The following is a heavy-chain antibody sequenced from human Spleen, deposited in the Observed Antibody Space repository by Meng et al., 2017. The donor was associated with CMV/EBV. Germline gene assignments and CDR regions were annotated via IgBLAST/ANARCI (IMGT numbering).Heavy chain of an antibody. CDR1: EYTFIDHH. Sequence: ASVKVSYKASEYTFIDHHMHWVRQAPGQGLEWMGWINPYSGDTKYAQKFQGRVTLSRDTSISTAYMDLSRLRSDDTAVYYCARDIVVVPAASRYYYYYYGMDVWGQGTTVTVSS. CDR3: ARDIVVVPAASRYYYYYYGMDV. J-gene: IGHJ6*02. CDR2: INPYSGDT. V-gene: IGHV1-2*02. D-gene: IGHD2-2*01.